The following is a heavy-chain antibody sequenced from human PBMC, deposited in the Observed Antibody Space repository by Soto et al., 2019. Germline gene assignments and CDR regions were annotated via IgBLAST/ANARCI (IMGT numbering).Heavy chain of an antibody. CDR1: GFPFTSAW. D-gene: IGHD6-25*01. CDR3: TTATKLNAGGQVSGAFDV. Sequence: EVQLVESGGGFVKPGGSLRLSCAASGFPFTSAWMNWVRQAPGKGLEWVARIVSRSDGGAIDYAAPVRGRFTISRADSKNTLYLQMNSLKVEDTGIYFCTTATKLNAGGQVSGAFDVWRQGTMVTASS. CDR2: IVSRSDGGAI. J-gene: IGHJ3*01. V-gene: IGHV3-15*07.